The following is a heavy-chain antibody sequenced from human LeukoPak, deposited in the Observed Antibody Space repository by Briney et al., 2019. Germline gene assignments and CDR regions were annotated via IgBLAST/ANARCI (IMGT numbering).Heavy chain of an antibody. CDR2: IYYSGST. J-gene: IGHJ4*02. CDR3: ARDRDLLGGY. CDR1: GGSISSSSYY. V-gene: IGHV4-39*07. Sequence: SETLSLTCTVSGGSISSSSYYWGWIRQPPGKGLEWIGSIYYSGSTYYNPSLKSRVTISVDTSKNQFSLKLSSVTAADTAVYYCARDRDLLGGYWGQGTLVTVSS. D-gene: IGHD2-21*01.